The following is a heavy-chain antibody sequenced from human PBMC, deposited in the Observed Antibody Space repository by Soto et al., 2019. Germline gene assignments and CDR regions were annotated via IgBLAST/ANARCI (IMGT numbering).Heavy chain of an antibody. CDR1: GGSFSGYY. D-gene: IGHD4-17*01. V-gene: IGHV4-34*01. CDR2: INHSGST. CDR3: ARGRRTAVTIDY. J-gene: IGHJ4*02. Sequence: ETLSLTCAVYGGSFSGYYWSWIRQPPGKGLEWIGEINHSGSTNYNPSLKSRVTISVDTSRNQFSLKLSSVTAADTAVYYCARGRRTAVTIDYWGQGTLVTVSS.